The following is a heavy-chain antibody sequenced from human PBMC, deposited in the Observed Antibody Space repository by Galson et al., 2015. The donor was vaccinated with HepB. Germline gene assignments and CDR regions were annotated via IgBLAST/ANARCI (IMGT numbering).Heavy chain of an antibody. CDR1: GGTFRNYA. Sequence: SVKVSCKASGGTFRNYAVSWVRQAPGQGLEWMGGIIPMFDTTNNTQKFQGRVTITADESTSTVFMELSSLTSDDTAVYYCAREPLPRFAASGTHYTWFDPWGQGTLVTVSS. J-gene: IGHJ5*02. CDR2: IIPMFDTT. CDR3: AREPLPRFAASGTHYTWFDP. D-gene: IGHD6-13*01. V-gene: IGHV1-69*13.